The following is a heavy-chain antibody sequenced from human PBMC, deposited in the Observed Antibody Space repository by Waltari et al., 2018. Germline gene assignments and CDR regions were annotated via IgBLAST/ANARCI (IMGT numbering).Heavy chain of an antibody. CDR2: ISSSSYI. J-gene: IGHJ4*02. CDR1: GFTFSSYS. Sequence: EVQLVESGGGLVKPGGSLRLSCAASGFTFSSYSMNWVRQAPGKGREWVSSISSSSYIYYADSVKGRFTISRDNAKNSLYLQMNSLRAEDTAVYYCARVYVGATSLYYWGQGTLVTVSS. D-gene: IGHD1-26*01. V-gene: IGHV3-21*01. CDR3: ARVYVGATSLYY.